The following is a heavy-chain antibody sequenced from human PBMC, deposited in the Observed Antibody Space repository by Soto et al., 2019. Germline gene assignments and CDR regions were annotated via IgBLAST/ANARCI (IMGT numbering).Heavy chain of an antibody. CDR3: AREASVLIPAAQPSRFDS. J-gene: IGHJ4*02. D-gene: IGHD2-8*01. V-gene: IGHV1-18*01. Sequence: QVQLVQSGPEMKKPGASVKVSCKGFGYSFMKYGINWVRQAPGQGLEWVGWISPYSGYTHSAQTFHGRLTLTTDTAARTAYMELRILRTADTALYYCAREASVLIPAAQPSRFDSWGQGTLVTGSS. CDR1: GYSFMKYG. CDR2: ISPYSGYT.